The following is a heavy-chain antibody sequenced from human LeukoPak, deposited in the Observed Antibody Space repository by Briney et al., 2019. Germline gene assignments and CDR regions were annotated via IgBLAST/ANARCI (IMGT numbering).Heavy chain of an antibody. CDR3: ARTYYYDSSGYYSLDY. CDR1: GGSISSGSYY. Sequence: SQTLSLTCTVSGGSISSGSYYWSWIRQPARKGLEWIGRIYTSGSTNYNPSLKSRVTISVDTSKNQFSPKLSSVTAADTAVYYCARTYYYDSSGYYSLDYWGQGTLVTVSS. J-gene: IGHJ4*02. D-gene: IGHD3-22*01. CDR2: IYTSGST. V-gene: IGHV4-61*02.